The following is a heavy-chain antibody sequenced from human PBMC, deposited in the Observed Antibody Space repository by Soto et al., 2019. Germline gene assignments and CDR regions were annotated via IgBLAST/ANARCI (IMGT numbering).Heavy chain of an antibody. CDR3: ARDRGVRDV. J-gene: IGHJ6*02. D-gene: IGHD2-8*01. V-gene: IGHV1-2*02. CDR2: INPDSGVT. CDR1: GYTFTSYY. Sequence: QVQLVQSGAEVKKPGASVKVYCKASGYTFTSYYMHWVRQAPGQGLEWMGWINPDSGVTYYPHKFQDRVTMTRDTSISTAYMELSRLTSDDTALYYCARDRGVRDVWGQGTTVIVSS.